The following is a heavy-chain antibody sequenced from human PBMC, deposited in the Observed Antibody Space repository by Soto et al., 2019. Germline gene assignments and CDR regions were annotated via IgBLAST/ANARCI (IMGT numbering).Heavy chain of an antibody. D-gene: IGHD6-19*01. V-gene: IGHV4-30-2*01. CDR1: GGSTSSGGYS. CDR2: IYHSGST. Sequence: SETLSLTCAVSGGSTSSGGYSWSWIRQPPGKGLEWIGYIYHSGSTYYNPSLKSRVTISVDRSKNQFSLKLSSVTAADTAVYYCARDRQAVAGNYYYYGLDVWGQGATVTVSS. J-gene: IGHJ6*02. CDR3: ARDRQAVAGNYYYYGLDV.